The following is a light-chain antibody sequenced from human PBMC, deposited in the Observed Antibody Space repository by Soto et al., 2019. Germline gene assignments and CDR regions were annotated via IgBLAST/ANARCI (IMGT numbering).Light chain of an antibody. CDR2: GAS. Sequence: EIVLTQSPGTLSLSPGERATLSCRASQSVSSSYLAWYQQKPGQAPRLLIYGASSRATGIPDRFSGSGSGTDFTLTISRLEPEDFAVYYCQQYGISPWTFGQGTKLDIK. CDR3: QQYGISPWT. CDR1: QSVSSSY. V-gene: IGKV3-20*01. J-gene: IGKJ1*01.